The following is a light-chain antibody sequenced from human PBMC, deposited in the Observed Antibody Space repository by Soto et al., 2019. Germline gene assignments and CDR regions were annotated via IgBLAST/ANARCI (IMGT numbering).Light chain of an antibody. J-gene: IGLJ3*02. CDR1: SGHSTYA. V-gene: IGLV4-69*02. CDR3: QTWGTGIRV. Sequence: QAVVTQSPSASASLGASVKLTCTLSSGHSTYAIAWHQQQPEKGPRYLMKIDSDGSHSNGDGIPDRFSGSRSGAERSLTISSLQSEDEADYYCQTWGTGIRVFGGGTKLTVL. CDR2: IDSDGSH.